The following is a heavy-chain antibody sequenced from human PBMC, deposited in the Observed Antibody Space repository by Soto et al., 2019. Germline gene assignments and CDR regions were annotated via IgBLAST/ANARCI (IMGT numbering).Heavy chain of an antibody. D-gene: IGHD4-17*01. V-gene: IGHV4-34*01. CDR3: ASRSDYGVNPFDY. CDR2: INHSGST. Sequence: QVQLQQWGAGLLKPSETLSLTCAVYGGSFSGYYWSWIRQPPGKGLEWIGEINHSGSTNYNPSLKSRVTISVDTFKNQFSLKLSSVTAADTAVYYCASRSDYGVNPFDYWGQGTLVTVSS. CDR1: GGSFSGYY. J-gene: IGHJ4*02.